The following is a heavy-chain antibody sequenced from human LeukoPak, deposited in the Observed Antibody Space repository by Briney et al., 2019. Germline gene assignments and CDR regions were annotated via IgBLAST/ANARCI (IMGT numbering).Heavy chain of an antibody. CDR3: ARVVWSGYLDY. V-gene: IGHV4-34*01. J-gene: IGHJ4*02. Sequence: SETLSHTCAVYGGSFSGYYWSWIRQPPGKGLEWIGEINHSGSTNYNPSLKSRVTISVDTSKNQFSLKLSSVTAADTAVYYCARVVWSGYLDYWGQGTLVTVSS. CDR2: INHSGST. CDR1: GGSFSGYY. D-gene: IGHD3-3*01.